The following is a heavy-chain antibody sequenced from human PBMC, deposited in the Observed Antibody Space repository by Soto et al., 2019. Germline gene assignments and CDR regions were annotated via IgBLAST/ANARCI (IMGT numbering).Heavy chain of an antibody. J-gene: IGHJ6*02. Sequence: GSLRLSCAASGFTFSSYAMSWVRQAPGKGLEWVSAISGSGGSTYYADSVKGRFTISRDNSKNTLYLQMNSLRAEDTAVYYCAIGLGSSSRRYYGMDVWGQGTTVTVSS. D-gene: IGHD6-13*01. CDR3: AIGLGSSSRRYYGMDV. CDR2: ISGSGGST. V-gene: IGHV3-23*01. CDR1: GFTFSSYA.